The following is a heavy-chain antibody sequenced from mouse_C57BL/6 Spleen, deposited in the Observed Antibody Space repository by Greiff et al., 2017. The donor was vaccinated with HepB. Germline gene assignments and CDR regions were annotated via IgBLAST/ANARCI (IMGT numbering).Heavy chain of an antibody. D-gene: IGHD2-4*01. CDR2: IDPENGDT. CDR1: GFNIKDDY. V-gene: IGHV14-4*01. Sequence: VQLQQSGAELVRPGASVKLSCTASGFNIKDDYMPWVKQRPEQGLEWIGWIDPENGDTEYASKFQGKATITADTSSNTAYLQLSSLTSEDTAVYYCTTGFYDYDRAWFAYWGQGTLVTVSA. J-gene: IGHJ3*01. CDR3: TTGFYDYDRAWFAY.